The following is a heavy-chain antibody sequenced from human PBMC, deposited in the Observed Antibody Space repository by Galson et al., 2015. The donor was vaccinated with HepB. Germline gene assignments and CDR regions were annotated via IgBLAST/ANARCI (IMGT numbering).Heavy chain of an antibody. CDR2: INTDGSST. CDR3: VTARFDYDSSGFWY. CDR1: GFTFSSYW. Sequence: SLRLSCAASGFTFSSYWMHWVRQAPGKGLVWVSRINTDGSSTNYADSVKGRFTISRDNAKNTLYLQMNSLRAEDTAVYYCVTARFDYDSSGFWYWGQGTLVTVSS. J-gene: IGHJ4*02. D-gene: IGHD3-22*01. V-gene: IGHV3-74*01.